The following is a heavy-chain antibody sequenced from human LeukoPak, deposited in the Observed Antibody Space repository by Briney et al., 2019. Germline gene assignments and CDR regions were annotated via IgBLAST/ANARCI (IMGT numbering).Heavy chain of an antibody. CDR2: ISGSGGST. CDR1: GFTFSSYA. CDR3: VKDRGYSYGPPVY. V-gene: IGHV3-23*01. J-gene: IGHJ4*02. Sequence: GGSLRLSCAASGFTFSSYAMSWVRQAPGKGLDWVSLISGSGGSTYYADSVKGRFTISRDTSKNTLYLQMNSLRAEDTAVYYCVKDRGYSYGPPVYWGQGTLVTVSS. D-gene: IGHD5-18*01.